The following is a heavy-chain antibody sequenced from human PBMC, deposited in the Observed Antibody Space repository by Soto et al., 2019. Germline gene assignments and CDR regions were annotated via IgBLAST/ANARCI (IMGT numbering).Heavy chain of an antibody. J-gene: IGHJ5*02. Sequence: QVQLVQSGAEVKKPGSSVKVSCKASGSTFSSYAINWVGQAPGQGLPWMGRTIPLFGPANYVQKSQGRVTITADESTSTAYMELSSLRSEDTAVYYCARGGDYVWKYWFDPWGQGTLVTVSS. CDR1: GSTFSSYA. CDR2: TIPLFGPA. CDR3: ARGGDYVWKYWFDP. V-gene: IGHV1-69*15. D-gene: IGHD3-16*01.